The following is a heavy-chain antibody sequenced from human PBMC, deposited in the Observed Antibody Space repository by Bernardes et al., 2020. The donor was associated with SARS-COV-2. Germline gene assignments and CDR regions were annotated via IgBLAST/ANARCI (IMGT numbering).Heavy chain of an antibody. Sequence: SEPLSLTCTVSGGSISTYYWSWIRQTPGKELEWIGYVYFNGNSKYNFSLKSRVSISLDRSKNQFSLNLKSVTAADTAVYYCARGLTTVTSSLYFDHWGQGSMVTVSS. CDR1: GGSISTYY. V-gene: IGHV4-59*01. J-gene: IGHJ4*02. D-gene: IGHD4-4*01. CDR2: VYFNGNS. CDR3: ARGLTTVTSSLYFDH.